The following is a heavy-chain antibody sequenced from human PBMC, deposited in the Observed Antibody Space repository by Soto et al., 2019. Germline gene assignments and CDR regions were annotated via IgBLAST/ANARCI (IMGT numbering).Heavy chain of an antibody. D-gene: IGHD1-26*01. J-gene: IGHJ6*02. CDR2: IYSNGGT. CDR3: VRQGIGALHGRVDV. V-gene: IGHV4-59*08. CDR1: GDSIGTYN. Sequence: QVQLQASGPGLVKPSDTLSLTCTVSGDSIGTYNWGWIRQPPGKRLEWIGYIYSNGGTSYNPALKSRVTISADTSTKQFSLRLSSVTAADTAVYYCVRQGIGALHGRVDVWGHGTTVTVSS.